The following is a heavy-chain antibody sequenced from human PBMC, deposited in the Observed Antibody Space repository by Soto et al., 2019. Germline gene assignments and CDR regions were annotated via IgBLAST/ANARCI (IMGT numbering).Heavy chain of an antibody. CDR2: ISSSGGST. V-gene: IGHV3-23*01. CDR1: GFTFSSYA. D-gene: IGHD3-10*01. Sequence: SLRLSCAASGFTFSSYAMSWVRQAPGKGLEWVSAISSSGGSTYYADSVKGRFTISRDNSKNTLYLQMNSLRAEDTAVYYCAKWDYYGSAFFDYWGQGTLVTVSS. J-gene: IGHJ4*02. CDR3: AKWDYYGSAFFDY.